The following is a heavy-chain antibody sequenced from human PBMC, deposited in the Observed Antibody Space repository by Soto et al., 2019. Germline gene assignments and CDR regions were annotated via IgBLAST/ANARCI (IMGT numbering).Heavy chain of an antibody. D-gene: IGHD5-12*01. CDR3: ARFPATALRAYFHR. CDR2: ISNSGNII. J-gene: IGHJ1*01. CDR1: GFIFSDYY. V-gene: IGHV3-11*01. Sequence: QVQLVESGGGLVKPGGSLRLSCAASGFIFSDYYMSWVRQAPGKGLEWVSYISNSGNIIYYADSVKGRFTISRDSAKNSLYLQMNILRAEDTAVYYCARFPATALRAYFHRWGQGTLVTVSS.